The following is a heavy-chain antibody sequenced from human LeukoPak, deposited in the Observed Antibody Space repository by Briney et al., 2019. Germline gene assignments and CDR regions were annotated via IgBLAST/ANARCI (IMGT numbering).Heavy chain of an antibody. Sequence: GGSLRLSCAASGFTVSSNYMSWVRQAPGKGLEWASVIYSGGSTYYAESVKGRFTISRDNSKNTLFLQMNGLRAEDTAVYYCARGSSGTYDMGYWGQGTLVTVSS. CDR1: GFTVSSNY. V-gene: IGHV3-66*01. J-gene: IGHJ4*02. CDR2: IYSGGST. CDR3: ARGSSGTYDMGY. D-gene: IGHD1-26*01.